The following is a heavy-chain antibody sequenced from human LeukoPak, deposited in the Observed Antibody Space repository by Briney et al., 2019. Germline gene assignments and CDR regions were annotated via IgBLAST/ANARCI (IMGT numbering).Heavy chain of an antibody. V-gene: IGHV1-18*01. D-gene: IGHD3-16*01. CDR2: ISGYNGNT. CDR1: GYTFSTYG. J-gene: IGHJ6*03. Sequence: ASVKVSCKASGYTFSTYGISWVRQAPGQGLEWMGWISGYNGNTNYAQKFQGRVSMTTDTSTSTAYMELTSLTSDDTAMYYCTRLVIYPAYYSYMEVWGEGTTLTVYS. CDR3: TRLVIYPAYYSYMEV.